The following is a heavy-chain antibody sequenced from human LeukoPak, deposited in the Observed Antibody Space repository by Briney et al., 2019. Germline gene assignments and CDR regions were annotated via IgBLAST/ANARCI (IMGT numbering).Heavy chain of an antibody. V-gene: IGHV4-59*01. CDR3: ARRAAAVGTFYMDV. D-gene: IGHD6-13*01. CDR2: VYYSGGT. Sequence: PSETLSLTCTVSGGSISPYYWLWIRQPPGKGLEWIGYVYYSGGTNYNPSLKSRVTMSVDTSKNQLSLKLTSVTAADTAVYYCARRAAAVGTFYMDVWGKGTTVTVTS. CDR1: GGSISPYY. J-gene: IGHJ6*03.